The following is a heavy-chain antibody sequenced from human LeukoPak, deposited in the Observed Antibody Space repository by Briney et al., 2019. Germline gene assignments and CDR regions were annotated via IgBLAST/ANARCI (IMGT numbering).Heavy chain of an antibody. V-gene: IGHV3-23*01. CDR2: IRDRGGSP. CDR1: GINLSNYG. CDR3: AKRGVVIRAVLVVGFHKEAYYFDS. Sequence: GGSLRLSCVVSGINLSNYGMSWVCQDPGMGLEWVAGIRDRGGSPNYADSVKGRCTISRDNPKNTLYLQMNSLRSEDTAVYFCAKRGVVIRAVLVVGFHKEAYYFDSWGQGALVTGSS. J-gene: IGHJ4*02. D-gene: IGHD2-15*01.